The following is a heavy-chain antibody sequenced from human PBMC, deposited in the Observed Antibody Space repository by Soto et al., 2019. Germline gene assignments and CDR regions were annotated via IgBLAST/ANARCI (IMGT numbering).Heavy chain of an antibody. Sequence: QVQLQESGPGLVKPSQTLSLTCTVSGGSISSGGYYWSWIRQHPGKGLEWIGYIYYSGSTYYNPSLKRRVTISVDTSKNQFSLKLSSVTAADTAVYYCARAPYIAAPTYSWFDPWGQGTLVTVSS. CDR2: IYYSGST. CDR3: ARAPYIAAPTYSWFDP. J-gene: IGHJ5*02. CDR1: GGSISSGGYY. V-gene: IGHV4-31*03. D-gene: IGHD6-13*01.